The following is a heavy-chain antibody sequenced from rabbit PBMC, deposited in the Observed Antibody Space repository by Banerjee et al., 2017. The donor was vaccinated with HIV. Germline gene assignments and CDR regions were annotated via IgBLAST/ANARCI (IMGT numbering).Heavy chain of an antibody. J-gene: IGHJ3*01. Sequence: VESGGGLVQPEGSLTLTCTASGFTISSVYWICWVRQAPGKGLEWIACIYAGSSGSTYYASWAKGRFTISKTSSTTVTLQMTSLTAADTATYFCARDLAGVIGWNFGLWGQGTLVTV. D-gene: IGHD4-1*01. CDR2: IYAGSSGST. CDR3: ARDLAGVIGWNFGL. CDR1: GFTISSVYW. V-gene: IGHV1S45*01.